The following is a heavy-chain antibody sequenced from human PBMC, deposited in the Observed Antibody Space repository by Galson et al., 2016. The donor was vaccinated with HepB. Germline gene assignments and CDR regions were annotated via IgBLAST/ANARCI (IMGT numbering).Heavy chain of an antibody. CDR1: GGSISESF. CDR2: ISYSGST. J-gene: IGHJ3*02. D-gene: IGHD1-26*01. CDR3: ARARPVEFSWPGSGSPWAFDI. Sequence: SETLSLTCTVSGGSISESFWSWIRQPPGRGLEWIGYISYSGSTNYNPSLRSRVGISIDRARKQFSLRLRSVTAADTAVYYCARARPVEFSWPGSGSPWAFDIWGLGTMVTVSS. V-gene: IGHV4-59*12.